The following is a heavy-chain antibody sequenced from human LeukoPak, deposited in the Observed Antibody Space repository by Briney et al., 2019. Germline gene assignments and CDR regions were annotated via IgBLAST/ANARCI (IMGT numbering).Heavy chain of an antibody. J-gene: IGHJ4*02. CDR2: IYYSGST. D-gene: IGHD2-21*02. Sequence: PSETLSLTCTVSGGSISSGGYYWSWIRQHPGKGLEWIGYIYYSGSTYYNPSRKSRVTISVDTSKNHFSLKLSSVTAADTVVYYCARVRVVTRRSRVPHFDYWGQGTLVTVSS. CDR3: ARVRVVTRRSRVPHFDY. CDR1: GGSISSGGYY. V-gene: IGHV4-31*03.